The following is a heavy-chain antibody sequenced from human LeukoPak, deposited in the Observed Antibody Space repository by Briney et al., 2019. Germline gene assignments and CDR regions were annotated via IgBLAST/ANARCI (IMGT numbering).Heavy chain of an antibody. V-gene: IGHV4-39*07. J-gene: IGHJ3*02. D-gene: IGHD3-10*01. Sequence: SETLSLTCTVSGGSISSSSYYWGWIRQPPGKGLEWIGRIYTSGSTNYNPSLKSRVSISIDTSKNQFSLKLSSVTAADTAVYYCARDGSGSYLPFDIWGQGTMVTVSS. CDR3: ARDGSGSYLPFDI. CDR2: IYTSGST. CDR1: GGSISSSSYY.